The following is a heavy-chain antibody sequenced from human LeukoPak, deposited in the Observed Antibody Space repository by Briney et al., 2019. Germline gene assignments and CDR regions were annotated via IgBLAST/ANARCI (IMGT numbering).Heavy chain of an antibody. CDR2: IYYSGST. Sequence: TLSLTCTVSGGSISSGGYYWSWIRPHPGKGLEWIGYIYYSGSTYYNPSLKSRVTISVDTSKNQFSLKLSSVTAADTAVYYCARVNGDYWRPYYYGMDVWGQGTTVTVSS. J-gene: IGHJ6*02. CDR3: ARVNGDYWRPYYYGMDV. CDR1: GGSISSGGYY. V-gene: IGHV4-31*03. D-gene: IGHD4-17*01.